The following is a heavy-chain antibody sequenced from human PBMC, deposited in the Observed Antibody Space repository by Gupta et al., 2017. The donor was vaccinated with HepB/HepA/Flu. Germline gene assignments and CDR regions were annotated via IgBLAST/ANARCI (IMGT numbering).Heavy chain of an antibody. CDR3: AKDLGPYQLLGHYYYYYGMDV. J-gene: IGHJ6*02. CDR1: GFPFRCYG. V-gene: IGHV3-30*18. CDR2: ISYDGSNK. D-gene: IGHD2-2*01. Sequence: QVQLVESGGGVVHPGRSLSLSFPASGFPFRCYGIPWVRQAPGKGLEWVAVISYDGSNKYYADSVKGRFTISRDNSKNTLYLQMNSLRAEDTAVYYCAKDLGPYQLLGHYYYYYGMDVWGQGTTVTVSS.